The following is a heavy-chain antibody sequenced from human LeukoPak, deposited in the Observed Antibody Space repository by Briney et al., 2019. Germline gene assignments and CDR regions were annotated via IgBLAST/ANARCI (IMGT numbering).Heavy chain of an antibody. CDR1: GFSFSTYW. D-gene: IGHD6-13*01. V-gene: IGHV3-7*03. CDR2: IKQDGSEK. J-gene: IGHJ4*02. CDR3: AKYAGLRINSWYVDS. Sequence: GGSLRLSCVASGFSFSTYWMTWVRQAPGKGLEWVANIKQDGSEKYYVDSVKGRFTSSRDNAKNTLCLQMDSLRAEDTAVYYCAKYAGLRINSWYVDSWGQGTLVTVSS.